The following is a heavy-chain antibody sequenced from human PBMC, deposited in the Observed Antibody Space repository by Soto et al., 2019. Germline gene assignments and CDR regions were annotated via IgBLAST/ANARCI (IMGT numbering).Heavy chain of an antibody. D-gene: IGHD1-26*01. CDR1: GFTFSDSA. V-gene: IGHV3-73*02. J-gene: IGHJ4*02. CDR2: ISSKANSYAT. Sequence: EVQLVESGGGLVQPGGSLKLSCAASGFTFSDSAMHWVRQASGKGLEWVGRISSKANSYATVYAASVKGRFTIFRDDSKNTAYLQMTSLKTEDTAVYFCARLWSEREPNFDHWGRGTLVTVSS. CDR3: ARLWSEREPNFDH.